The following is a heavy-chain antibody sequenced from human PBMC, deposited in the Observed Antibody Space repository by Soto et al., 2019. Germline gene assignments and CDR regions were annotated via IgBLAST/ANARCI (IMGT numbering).Heavy chain of an antibody. V-gene: IGHV3-23*01. J-gene: IGHJ5*02. CDR2: ISGSGGST. D-gene: IGHD6-19*01. CDR3: AKDLRWLVQGGFDP. Sequence: GGSLRLSCAASGFTFSSYAMSWVRQAPGKGLEWVSAISGSGGSTYYADSVKGRFTISRDNSKNTLYLQLNSLRAEDTAVYYCAKDLRWLVQGGFDPWGQGTLVTVSS. CDR1: GFTFSSYA.